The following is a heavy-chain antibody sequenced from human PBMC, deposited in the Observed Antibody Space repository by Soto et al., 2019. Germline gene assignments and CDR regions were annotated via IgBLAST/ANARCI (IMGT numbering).Heavy chain of an antibody. CDR3: ARDLTKGLDV. CDR2: INTYNGYT. J-gene: IGHJ6*02. V-gene: IGHV1-18*01. D-gene: IGHD4-4*01. Sequence: QVHLVQSGAEVKKPGASVKVSCKASGYTFTSCGISWVRQAPGQGLEWMGLINTYNGYTNYPQNFQGRVTMTTDTATGTGYMELRSLTSDDTAVYYCARDLTKGLDVWGQGTAGTVSS. CDR1: GYTFTSCG.